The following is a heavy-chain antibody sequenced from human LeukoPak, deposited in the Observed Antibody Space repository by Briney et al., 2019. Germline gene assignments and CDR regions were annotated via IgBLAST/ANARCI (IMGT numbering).Heavy chain of an antibody. CDR2: ISGGGGST. Sequence: SGGSLRLSCAASGFTFSSYAMNWVRQAPGKGLEWVSAISGGGGSTYYADSVKGRFAISRDTSKTTPYLQMNSLRAEDTAVYYCAKDRDATNLVAAYFDIWGQGTMVTVSS. V-gene: IGHV3-23*01. D-gene: IGHD2-2*01. CDR3: AKDRDATNLVAAYFDI. CDR1: GFTFSSYA. J-gene: IGHJ3*02.